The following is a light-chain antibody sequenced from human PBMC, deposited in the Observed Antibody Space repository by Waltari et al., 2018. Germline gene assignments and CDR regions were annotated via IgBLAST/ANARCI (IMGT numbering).Light chain of an antibody. J-gene: IGLJ1*01. V-gene: IGLV2-23*02. Sequence: QSALTQPASVSGSPGQSITISCTGTSSDVGGFSYVSWYQQHPGKAPKLIIYDVIKRPSGVSNRFSGSKSGNTVSLTISGLQAEDEADYYCCSYVGSSTYVFGSGTEVTVL. CDR1: SSDVGGFSY. CDR2: DVI. CDR3: CSYVGSSTYV.